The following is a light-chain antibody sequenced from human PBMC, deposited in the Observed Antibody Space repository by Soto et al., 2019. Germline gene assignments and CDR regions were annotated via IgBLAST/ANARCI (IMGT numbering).Light chain of an antibody. V-gene: IGKV3-15*01. Sequence: EIVLTQSPAILSVSPGETATLSCRASQSVSSSLAWYQQTPGRAPRLLIYGASNRATDIPTRFSGSGSGTEFTLTISSLQSEDFAVYYCQQYNNWPPLTFGGGTKVDIK. J-gene: IGKJ4*01. CDR2: GAS. CDR1: QSVSSS. CDR3: QQYNNWPPLT.